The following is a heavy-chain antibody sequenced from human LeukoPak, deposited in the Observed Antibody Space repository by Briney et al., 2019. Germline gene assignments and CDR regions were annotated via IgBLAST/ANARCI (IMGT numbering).Heavy chain of an antibody. Sequence: ASVKVSCKASGYTFTSYGISWVRQAPGQGLEWMGWISAYNGNTNYAQKLQGRVTMTTDTSTSTAYMELRSLRSDDTALYYCARVSAAAAYNWFDPWGQGTLVTVSS. V-gene: IGHV1-18*01. CDR3: ARVSAAAAYNWFDP. D-gene: IGHD6-13*01. CDR2: ISAYNGNT. J-gene: IGHJ5*02. CDR1: GYTFTSYG.